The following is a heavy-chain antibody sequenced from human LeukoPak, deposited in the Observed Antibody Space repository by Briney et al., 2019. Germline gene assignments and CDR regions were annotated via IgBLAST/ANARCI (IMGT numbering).Heavy chain of an antibody. D-gene: IGHD6-13*01. J-gene: IGHJ4*02. CDR1: GFTFSSYS. V-gene: IGHV3-21*01. Sequence: GGSLRLSCAASGFTFSSYSMNWVRQAPGKGLEWVSSISSSSSYIYYADSVKGRFTISRDNAKNSLYLQMNSLRAEDTAVYYCARGWDSSSWCSFSGYWGQGTLVTVSS. CDR3: ARGWDSSSWCSFSGY. CDR2: ISSSSSYI.